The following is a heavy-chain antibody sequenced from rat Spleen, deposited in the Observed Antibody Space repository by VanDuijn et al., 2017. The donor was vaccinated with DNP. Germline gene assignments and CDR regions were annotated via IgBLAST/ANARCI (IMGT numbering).Heavy chain of an antibody. Sequence: QVQLMESGPGLVQPSETLSLTCTVSGFSLTSYNVHWVRQPPGKGLEWMGVMWSGGGTDYNSAIKSRLSISRDTSKSHVFLKMNSMQTEDTAMYFCTSYDSGDFHYWGQGVMVTVSS. CDR2: MWSGGGT. J-gene: IGHJ2*01. CDR1: GFSLTSYN. D-gene: IGHD1-1*01. CDR3: TSYDSGDFHY. V-gene: IGHV2-45*01.